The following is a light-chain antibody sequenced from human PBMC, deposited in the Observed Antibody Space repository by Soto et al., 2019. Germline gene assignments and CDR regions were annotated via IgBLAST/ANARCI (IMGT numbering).Light chain of an antibody. J-gene: IGKJ1*01. CDR3: QQVNYYPLT. Sequence: LTQSPSFLSASVGDRVIITCRASQDIASYLAWYQQKPGKAPKLLIYAASTLESGVPSRFSGSGSGTEFTLTVSSLQPEDFATYYCQQVNYYPLTFGQGTKVEIK. V-gene: IGKV1-9*01. CDR1: QDIASY. CDR2: AAS.